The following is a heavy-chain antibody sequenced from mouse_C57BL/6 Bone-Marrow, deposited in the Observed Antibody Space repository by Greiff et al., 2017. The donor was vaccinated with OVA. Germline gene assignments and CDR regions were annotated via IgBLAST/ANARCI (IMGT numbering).Heavy chain of an antibody. D-gene: IGHD3-2*02. CDR1: GFTFSSYA. V-gene: IGHV5-9-1*02. Sequence: EVKLMESGEGLVKPGGSLKLSCAASGFTFSSYAMSWVRQTPEKRLEWVAYISSGGDYIYYADTVKGRFTISRDNARNTLYLQMSSLKSEDTAMYYCTRLDSSGYWFAYWGQGTLVTVSA. J-gene: IGHJ3*01. CDR3: TRLDSSGYWFAY. CDR2: ISSGGDYI.